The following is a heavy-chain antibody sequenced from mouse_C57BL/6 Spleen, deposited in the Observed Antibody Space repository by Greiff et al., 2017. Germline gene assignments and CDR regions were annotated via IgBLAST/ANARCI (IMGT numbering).Heavy chain of an antibody. D-gene: IGHD2-4*01. J-gene: IGHJ4*01. Sequence: EVQGVESGGGLVQPKGSLKLSCAASGFTFNTYAMHWVRQAPGKGLEWVARIRSKSSNYATYYADSVKDRFTISRDDSQSMLYLQMNNLKTEDTAMYYCVRERVYYDYDVSYYAMDYWGQGTSVTVSS. V-gene: IGHV10-3*01. CDR3: VRERVYYDYDVSYYAMDY. CDR1: GFTFNTYA. CDR2: IRSKSSNYAT.